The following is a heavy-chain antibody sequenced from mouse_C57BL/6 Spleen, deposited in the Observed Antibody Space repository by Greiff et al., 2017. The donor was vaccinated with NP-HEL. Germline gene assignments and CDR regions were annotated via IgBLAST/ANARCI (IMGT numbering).Heavy chain of an antibody. Sequence: EVQLVESGGGLVQPGGSLSLSCAASGFTFTDYYMSWVRQPPGKALEWLGFIRNKANGYTTEYSASVKGRFTISRDNSQSILYLQMNALRAEDSATYYCARYGFYYYAMDYWGQGTSVTVSS. V-gene: IGHV7-3*01. CDR2: IRNKANGYTT. CDR1: GFTFTDYY. CDR3: ARYGFYYYAMDY. J-gene: IGHJ4*01.